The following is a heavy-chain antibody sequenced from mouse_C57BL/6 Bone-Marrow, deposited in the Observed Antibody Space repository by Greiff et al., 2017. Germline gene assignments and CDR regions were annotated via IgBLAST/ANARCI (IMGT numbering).Heavy chain of an antibody. CDR1: GYTFTSYW. Sequence: VQLQQPGAELVRPGTSVKLSCKASGYTFTSYWMHWVKQRPGQGLEWIGVIDPSDSYTNYNQKFKGKATLTVDTSSSTAYMQLSSLTSEDSAVYYCAREAYYYYAMDYWGQGTSVTVSS. CDR2: IDPSDSYT. V-gene: IGHV1-59*01. CDR3: AREAYYYYAMDY. D-gene: IGHD6-1*01. J-gene: IGHJ4*01.